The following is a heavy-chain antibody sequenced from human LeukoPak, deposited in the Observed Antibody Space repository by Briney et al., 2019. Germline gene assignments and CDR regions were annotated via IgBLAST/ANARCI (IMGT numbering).Heavy chain of an antibody. Sequence: GGSLRLSCAASGFTFSSYAMHWVRQAPGKGLEWVAVISYDGSNKYYADSVKGRFTISRDNSKNTLYLQMNSLRAEATAVYYCARASITTVVTQFDYWGQGTLVTVSS. D-gene: IGHD4-23*01. CDR1: GFTFSSYA. CDR3: ARASITTVVTQFDY. CDR2: ISYDGSNK. V-gene: IGHV3-30-3*01. J-gene: IGHJ4*02.